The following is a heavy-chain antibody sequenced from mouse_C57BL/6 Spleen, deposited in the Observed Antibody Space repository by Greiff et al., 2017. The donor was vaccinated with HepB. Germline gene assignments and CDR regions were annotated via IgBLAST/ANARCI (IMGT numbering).Heavy chain of an antibody. Sequence: QVQLQQPGAELVMPGASVKLSCKASGYTFTSYWMHWVKQRPGQGLEWIGEIDPSDSYTNYNQKFKGKSTLTVDKSSSTAYMQLSSLTSVDSAVYYCARRSGTLAMDYWGQGTSVTVSS. J-gene: IGHJ4*01. CDR3: ARRSGTLAMDY. V-gene: IGHV1-69*01. CDR1: GYTFTSYW. CDR2: IDPSDSYT. D-gene: IGHD1-3*01.